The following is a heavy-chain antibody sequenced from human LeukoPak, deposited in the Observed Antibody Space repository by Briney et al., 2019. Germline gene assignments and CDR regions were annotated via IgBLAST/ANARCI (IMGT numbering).Heavy chain of an antibody. Sequence: PSETLSLTCTVSGGSISSGSYHWSWIRQPAGKGLEWIGRIYTSGSTNYNPSLKSRVTISVDTSKNQFSLKLSSVTAADTAVYYCARVDRFGEAYFDYWGQGTLVTVSS. D-gene: IGHD3-10*01. CDR1: GGSISSGSYH. V-gene: IGHV4-61*02. J-gene: IGHJ4*02. CDR2: IYTSGST. CDR3: ARVDRFGEAYFDY.